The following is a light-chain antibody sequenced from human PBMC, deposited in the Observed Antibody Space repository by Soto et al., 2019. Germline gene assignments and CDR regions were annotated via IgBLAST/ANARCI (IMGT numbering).Light chain of an antibody. CDR3: QQYSTYPLT. Sequence: DIPMTQSPSTLSASVGDRVAITCRASQTLTVWLAWYQQKPGKAPKLLISKASSLESGVPSRFSGSGSGTDFTLTIRSLQPDDFATYYGQQYSTYPLTFGGGTKVEI. CDR1: QTLTVW. V-gene: IGKV1-5*03. J-gene: IGKJ4*01. CDR2: KAS.